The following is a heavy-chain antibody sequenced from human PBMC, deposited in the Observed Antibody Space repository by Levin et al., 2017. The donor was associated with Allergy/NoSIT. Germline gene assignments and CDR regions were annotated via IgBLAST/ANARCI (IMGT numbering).Heavy chain of an antibody. Sequence: SCAASGFTFSSYGMHWVRQAPGKGLEWVAVISYDGSNKYYADSVKGRFTISRDNSKNTLYLQMNSLRAEDTAVYYCAKVPSGYSYGYYFDYWGQGTLVTVSS. V-gene: IGHV3-30*18. CDR3: AKVPSGYSYGYYFDY. CDR1: GFTFSSYG. D-gene: IGHD5-18*01. CDR2: ISYDGSNK. J-gene: IGHJ4*02.